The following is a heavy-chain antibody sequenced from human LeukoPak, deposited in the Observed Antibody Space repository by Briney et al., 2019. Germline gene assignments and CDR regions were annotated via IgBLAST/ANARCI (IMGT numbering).Heavy chain of an antibody. D-gene: IGHD1-26*01. J-gene: IGHJ4*02. CDR2: IYYSGST. CDR1: GGSISSYY. Sequence: PSETLSLTCTVSGGSISSYYWIWIRQPPGKGLEGIGYIYYSGSTNYNPSVTGRVTISVDPSKNQSSQKLSSVTAADTAVYYYARGGVGAPHSSWGEGTLVTVSS. V-gene: IGHV4-59*01. CDR3: ARGGVGAPHSS.